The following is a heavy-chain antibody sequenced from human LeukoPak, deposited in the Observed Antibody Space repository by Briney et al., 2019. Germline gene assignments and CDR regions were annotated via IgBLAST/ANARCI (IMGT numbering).Heavy chain of an antibody. V-gene: IGHV4-59*01. CDR3: ARDRLQLQS. J-gene: IGHJ5*02. CDR2: IFYSGNT. CDR1: GGSISSYY. Sequence: SETLSLTCTVSGGSISSYYWNWIRQPPGKGLEWIGYIFYSGNTKYNPSLRSRVSISVDTSKNQFSLKLSSVTAADTAVYYCARDRLQLQSWGQGTLVTVSS. D-gene: IGHD5-24*01.